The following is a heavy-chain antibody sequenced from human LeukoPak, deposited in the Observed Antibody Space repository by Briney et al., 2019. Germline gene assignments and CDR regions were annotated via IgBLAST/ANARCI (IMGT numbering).Heavy chain of an antibody. CDR2: IYYSGST. D-gene: IGHD3-3*01. V-gene: IGHV4-39*07. CDR1: GGSIRSSSYY. J-gene: IGHJ6*03. Sequence: SETLSLTCTVSGGSIRSSSYYWGWIRQPPGKGLEWIGSIYYSGSTYYNPSLKSRVTISVDTSKNQFSLKLSSVTAADTAVYYCARTYDFWSGYSPYMDVWGKGTTVTVSS. CDR3: ARTYDFWSGYSPYMDV.